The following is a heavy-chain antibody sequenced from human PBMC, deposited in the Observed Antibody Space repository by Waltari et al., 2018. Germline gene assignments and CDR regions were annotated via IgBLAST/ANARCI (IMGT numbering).Heavy chain of an antibody. V-gene: IGHV1-58*02. Sequence: QMQPVQSGPEVKKPGTSVKVSCKASGFTFTSSPMQWVRQARGQRLGWIGWIVVGSGNTNYAQKFQERVTITRDKYTSTTYMELSSLRSEDTAVDYCAARIVATNFDYWGQGTLVTVSS. CDR1: GFTFTSSP. CDR3: AARIVATNFDY. CDR2: IVVGSGNT. D-gene: IGHD5-12*01. J-gene: IGHJ4*02.